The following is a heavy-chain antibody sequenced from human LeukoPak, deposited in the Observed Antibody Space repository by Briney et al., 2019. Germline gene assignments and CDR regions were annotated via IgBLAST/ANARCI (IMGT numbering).Heavy chain of an antibody. J-gene: IGHJ6*03. V-gene: IGHV1-8*02. CDR1: GYTFTAYD. CDR2: MNPSSGRT. D-gene: IGHD2-15*01. Sequence: ASVKVSCKPYGYTFTAYDINWLRQAAGQGLEWMGWMNPSSGRTSYSQQFQGRVTMTGDTSTRTAYMELSGLQSEDTAVCYCARGLEVAFHYSYVYLDFWGKGTTVTVS. CDR3: ARGLEVAFHYSYVYLDF.